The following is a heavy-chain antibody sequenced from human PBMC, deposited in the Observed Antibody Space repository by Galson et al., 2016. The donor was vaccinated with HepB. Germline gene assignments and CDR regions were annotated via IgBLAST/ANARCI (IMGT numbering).Heavy chain of an antibody. J-gene: IGHJ5*02. Sequence: SVKVSCKASGYTFTNYGITWVRQAPGQGLEWMGWISANNNNTIYAQRLQGRFTMTTDTSTNTAYMELRSLRSDDTALYYCARGSTFDPWGQGTLLTVSS. CDR2: ISANNNNT. V-gene: IGHV1-18*01. CDR1: GYTFTNYG. CDR3: ARGSTFDP.